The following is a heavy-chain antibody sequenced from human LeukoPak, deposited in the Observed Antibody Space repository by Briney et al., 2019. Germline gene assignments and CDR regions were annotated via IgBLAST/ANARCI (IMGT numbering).Heavy chain of an antibody. CDR2: INPNTGGT. Sequence: ASVKVSCKASGYTFTGYYMHWVRQAPGQGLEWMGWINPNTGGTIYAQNFQSRVTMTRDTSFSTAYMELSRLRSDDTAIYYCASLIAAAGTNVYWGQGTLVTVSS. CDR3: ASLIAAAGTNVY. CDR1: GYTFTGYY. V-gene: IGHV1-2*02. D-gene: IGHD6-13*01. J-gene: IGHJ4*02.